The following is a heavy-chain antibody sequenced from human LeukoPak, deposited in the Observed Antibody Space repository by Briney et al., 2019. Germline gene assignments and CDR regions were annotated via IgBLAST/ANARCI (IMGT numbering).Heavy chain of an antibody. CDR3: AKDKAGTAARLNGMDV. CDR1: GFTFSSYA. J-gene: IGHJ6*02. Sequence: GGSLRLSCAASGFTFSSYAMSWVRQAPGKGLEWVSGLSDSGGSTYYADSVKGRFTISRDSSKNTLYLQMNSLRAEDTAVYYCAKDKAGTAARLNGMDVWGQGTTVTVSS. V-gene: IGHV3-23*01. CDR2: LSDSGGST. D-gene: IGHD6-6*01.